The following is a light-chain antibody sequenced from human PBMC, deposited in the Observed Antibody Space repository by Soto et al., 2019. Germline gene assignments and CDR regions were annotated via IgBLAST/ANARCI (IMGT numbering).Light chain of an antibody. CDR1: KLGDKY. CDR2: QDS. J-gene: IGLJ2*01. Sequence: SYELTQPPSVSVSPGQTASITCSGDKLGDKYACWYQQKPGQSPVLVIYQDSKRPSGIPERFSGSNSGNTATLTISGTQAMDAADYYCQAWDSSTGVFGGGTKVTGL. V-gene: IGLV3-1*01. CDR3: QAWDSSTGV.